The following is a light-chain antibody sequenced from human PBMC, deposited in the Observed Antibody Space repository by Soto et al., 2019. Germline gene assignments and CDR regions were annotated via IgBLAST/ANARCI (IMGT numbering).Light chain of an antibody. CDR1: SSDVGGFNY. CDR3: CSYTSSATRV. CDR2: EVN. Sequence: QSALTQPASVSGSPGQSITISCTGTSSDVGGFNYVSWYQQYPGKAPKLMIYEVNNRPSGVSNRFSGSKSGNTASLTISGLQAEDEADYYCCSYTSSATRVFGKGTKVTVL. J-gene: IGLJ1*01. V-gene: IGLV2-14*01.